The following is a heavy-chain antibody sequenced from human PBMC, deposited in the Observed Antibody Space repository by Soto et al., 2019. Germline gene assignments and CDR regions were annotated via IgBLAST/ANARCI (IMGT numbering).Heavy chain of an antibody. D-gene: IGHD6-13*01. CDR3: AKGTYSSSWLFDY. CDR1: GFTFSSYG. Sequence: QVQLVESGGGVVQPGRSLRRSCAASGFTFSSYGMHWVRQAPGKGLEWVAVISYDGSNKYYADSVKGRFTISRDNSKNTLYLQMSSLRAEDTAVYYCAKGTYSSSWLFDYWGQGTLVTVSS. CDR2: ISYDGSNK. V-gene: IGHV3-30*18. J-gene: IGHJ4*02.